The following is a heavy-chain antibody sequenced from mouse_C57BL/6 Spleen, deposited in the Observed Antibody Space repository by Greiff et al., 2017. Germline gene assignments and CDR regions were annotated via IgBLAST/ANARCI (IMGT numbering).Heavy chain of an antibody. J-gene: IGHJ2*01. V-gene: IGHV1-15*01. Sequence: VQLQQSGAELVRPGASVTLSCKASGYTFTDYEMHWVKQTPVHGLEWIGAIDPETGGTAYNQKFKGKAILTADKSSSTAYMQLRSLTSEDAAVYDCTRGAEQVYFDYWGQGTTLTVSS. CDR3: TRGAEQVYFDY. CDR2: IDPETGGT. CDR1: GYTFTDYE.